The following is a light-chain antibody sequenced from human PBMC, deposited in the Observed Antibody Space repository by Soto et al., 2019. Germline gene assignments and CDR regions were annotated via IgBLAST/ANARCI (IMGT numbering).Light chain of an antibody. CDR1: ASDVGAYNY. J-gene: IGLJ2*01. CDR2: DVK. V-gene: IGLV2-11*01. Sequence: QSVLTQPRSVSGSPGQSVTISCTGTASDVGAYNYVSWYQQHPGKAPKVMIYDVKKRPSGVPDRFSGSKFANTASLTISGLQAEDEADYYCCSYADTYTWLFGGGTKVTV. CDR3: CSYADTYTWL.